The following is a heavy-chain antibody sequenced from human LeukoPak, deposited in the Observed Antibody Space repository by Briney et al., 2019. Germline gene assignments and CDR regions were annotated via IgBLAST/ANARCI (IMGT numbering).Heavy chain of an antibody. J-gene: IGHJ4*02. CDR2: IWYDGSNK. V-gene: IGHV3-33*06. CDR1: GFTFSSYG. D-gene: IGHD2-21*02. CDR3: AKDLGYCGGDCYSFIDY. Sequence: PGRSLSLSCTASGFTFSSYGMHWVRQAPGKGLEWVAVIWYDGSNKYYADSVKGRFTISRDNSKNTLYLQMNSLRAEDTAVYYCAKDLGYCGGDCYSFIDYWGQGTLVTVSS.